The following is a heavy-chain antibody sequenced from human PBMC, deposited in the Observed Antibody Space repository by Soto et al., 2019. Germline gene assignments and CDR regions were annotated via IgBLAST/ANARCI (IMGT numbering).Heavy chain of an antibody. Sequence: ASVKVSCKASGYTFGHFYITWVRQAPGQGLEWMGAVSPHNRNTNYAEKFRGRVTMTTDTSTTTAYMELRSLRSDDTAVYYCARDEGGYDILTGYYKAHHFDQWGQGALVTVSS. J-gene: IGHJ4*02. V-gene: IGHV1-18*01. D-gene: IGHD3-9*01. CDR3: ARDEGGYDILTGYYKAHHFDQ. CDR2: VSPHNRNT. CDR1: GYTFGHFY.